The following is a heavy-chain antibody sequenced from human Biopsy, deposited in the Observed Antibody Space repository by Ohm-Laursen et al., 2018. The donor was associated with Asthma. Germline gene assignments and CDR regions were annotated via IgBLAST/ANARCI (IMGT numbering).Heavy chain of an antibody. CDR3: ARDGPVGAPSDY. D-gene: IGHD1-26*01. CDR2: ISAYNGNT. J-gene: IGHJ4*02. Sequence: APVKVSCKASGGTFSRYAISWVRQAPGQGLEWMGWISAYNGNTNYAQKLQGRVTMTTDTSTSTAYMELRSLRSDDTAVYYCARDGPVGAPSDYWGQGTLVTVSS. V-gene: IGHV1-18*01. CDR1: GGTFSRYA.